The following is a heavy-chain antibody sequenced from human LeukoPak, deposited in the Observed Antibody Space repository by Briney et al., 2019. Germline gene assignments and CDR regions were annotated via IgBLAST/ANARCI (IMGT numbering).Heavy chain of an antibody. Sequence: GGSLRLSCAASGFTFSNYAMNWVRQAPGKGLEWVSYFNGGGTNIYYADSVKGRFTISRGNAKNSLYLQMNSLRPEDTAVYYCVRDHIFAFDIWGQGTMVTVSS. V-gene: IGHV3-21*01. CDR1: GFTFSNYA. CDR2: FNGGGTNI. CDR3: VRDHIFAFDI. J-gene: IGHJ3*02. D-gene: IGHD3-9*01.